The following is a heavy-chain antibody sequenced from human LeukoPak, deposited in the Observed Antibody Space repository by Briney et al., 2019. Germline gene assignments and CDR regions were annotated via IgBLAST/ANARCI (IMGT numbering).Heavy chain of an antibody. V-gene: IGHV3-9*01. Sequence: SGGSLRLSCAASGFTFDDYAMHWVRQAPGKGLEWVSGISWNSGSIGYADSVKGRFTISRDNAKNSLYLQMNSLRAEDTAVYYCARDSRGAYDILTGYWDYWGQGTLVTVSS. J-gene: IGHJ4*02. D-gene: IGHD3-9*01. CDR1: GFTFDDYA. CDR3: ARDSRGAYDILTGYWDY. CDR2: ISWNSGSI.